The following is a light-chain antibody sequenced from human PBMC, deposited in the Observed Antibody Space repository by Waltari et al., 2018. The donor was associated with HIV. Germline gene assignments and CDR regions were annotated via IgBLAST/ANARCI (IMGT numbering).Light chain of an antibody. CDR2: SNN. Sequence: QSVLTQPPSASGTPGQRVSVPCSGGNSNIGTNTVNWYQHLPGTAPKLLNYSNNRRPSGVPARCSGPRSGTSASLAISRLQAEEEADYYCAVWDDSLKGRVFGTGTKVTVL. J-gene: IGLJ1*01. CDR1: NSNIGTNT. CDR3: AVWDDSLKGRV. V-gene: IGLV1-44*01.